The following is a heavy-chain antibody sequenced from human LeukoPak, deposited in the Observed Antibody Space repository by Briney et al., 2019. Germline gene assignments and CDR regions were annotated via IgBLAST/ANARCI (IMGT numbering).Heavy chain of an antibody. V-gene: IGHV3-23*01. CDR3: AGGVKGAIAGSGYYWNDDY. Sequence: GGSLTLSCAASGFTLSSYAMSWVRQAPGKGREGVAAISGSDCSTYYAHSVKGRFTISRDNSKKTLYLQMNSRRADDTAVYFFAGGVKGAIAGSGYYWNDDYWGQGTMVTVSS. D-gene: IGHD3-22*01. J-gene: IGHJ4*02. CDR1: GFTLSSYA. CDR2: ISGSDCST.